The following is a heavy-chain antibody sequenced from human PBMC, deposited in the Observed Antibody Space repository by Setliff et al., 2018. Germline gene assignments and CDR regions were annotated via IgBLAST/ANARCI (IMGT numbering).Heavy chain of an antibody. CDR3: CDNRFDP. CDR1: GGTFSHYA. CDR2: IIPLLGIA. V-gene: IGHV1-69*10. J-gene: IGHJ5*02. Sequence: SVKVSCKASGGTFSHYAINWVRQAPGQGLEWMGGIIPLLGIAKYAQKFQDRVTVTADKSASTGYMELSRLRSEDTALLSHCDNRFDPWGQGTLVTVSS.